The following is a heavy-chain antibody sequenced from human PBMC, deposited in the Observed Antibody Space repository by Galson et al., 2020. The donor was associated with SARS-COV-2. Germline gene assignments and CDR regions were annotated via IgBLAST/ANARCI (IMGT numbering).Heavy chain of an antibody. CDR2: INSDGSDT. J-gene: IGHJ4*02. Sequence: GGSLRLSCEASGYIFSTYWMHWVRQAPGKGLVWVARINSDGSDTTHADSVKGRFTISRDNAKNTLYLQMNSLRAEDTAVYYCVKEGADCSSTSCLYYFDSWGQGTLVTVSS. CDR3: VKEGADCSSTSCLYYFDS. D-gene: IGHD2-2*01. V-gene: IGHV3-74*01. CDR1: GYIFSTYW.